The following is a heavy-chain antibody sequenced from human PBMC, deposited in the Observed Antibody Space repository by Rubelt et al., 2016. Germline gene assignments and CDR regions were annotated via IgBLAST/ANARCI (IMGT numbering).Heavy chain of an antibody. D-gene: IGHD4-17*01. CDR3: ARAASTVTTLLDLGY. J-gene: IGHJ4*02. V-gene: IGHV1-46*01. CDR2: INPSGGST. Sequence: QVQLVQSGAEVKKPGASVKVSCKASGYTFTSYYMHWVRQAPGQGLEWMGIINPSGGSTSYAQKFRGRATMTRATSTTTVYMELSSLRSEDTAVYYCARAASTVTTLLDLGYWGQGTLVTVSS. CDR1: GYTFTSYY.